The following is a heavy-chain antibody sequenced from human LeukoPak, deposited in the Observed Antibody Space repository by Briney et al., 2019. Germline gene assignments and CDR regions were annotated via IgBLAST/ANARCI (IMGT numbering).Heavy chain of an antibody. CDR3: ASQVWDPDTAMVTANFDY. Sequence: ASVKVSCKTSGYSFTTYGVTWVRQAPRQGLEWMGWISAYNGDTNYAQKFQGRFTMTTDTSTSTAYMELRSLRSDDTAVYYCASQVWDPDTAMVTANFDYWGQGTLVTVSS. CDR2: ISAYNGDT. V-gene: IGHV1-18*01. D-gene: IGHD5-18*01. CDR1: GYSFTTYG. J-gene: IGHJ4*02.